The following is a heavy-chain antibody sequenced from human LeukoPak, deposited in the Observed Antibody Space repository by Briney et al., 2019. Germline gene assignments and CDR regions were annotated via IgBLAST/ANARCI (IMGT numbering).Heavy chain of an antibody. CDR2: ISAYNGNT. CDR1: GYTFTSYG. J-gene: IGHJ6*03. Sequence: ASVKVSCKASGYTFTSYGISWVRQAPGQGLEWMGWISAYNGNTSYAQKLQGRVTMTTDTSTSTAYMELRSLRSDDTAVYYCARAPVTYCSSTSCYGHYYYYYMDVWGKGTTVTVSS. D-gene: IGHD2-2*01. V-gene: IGHV1-18*01. CDR3: ARAPVTYCSSTSCYGHYYYYYMDV.